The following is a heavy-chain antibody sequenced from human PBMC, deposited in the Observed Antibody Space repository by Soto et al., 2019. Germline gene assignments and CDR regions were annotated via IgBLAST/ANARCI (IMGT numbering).Heavy chain of an antibody. J-gene: IGHJ4*02. D-gene: IGHD3-22*01. CDR2: ISYDGSNQ. CDR3: SGSGYFGDFDY. CDR1: GFTFNIYG. Sequence: GGSLRLSCAASGFTFNIYGMHWVRQAPDKGLEWVALISYDGSNQYYADSVKGRFTISRDNSKNTLFLQMNSLRADDTAVYYCSGSGYFGDFDYWGQGTLVTVSS. V-gene: IGHV3-30*03.